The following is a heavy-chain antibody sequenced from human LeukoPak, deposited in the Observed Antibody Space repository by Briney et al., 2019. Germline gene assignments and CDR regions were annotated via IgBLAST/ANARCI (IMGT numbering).Heavy chain of an antibody. CDR2: ISSSSSYI. Sequence: GGSLRLSCAASGFTFSSYSMHWVRQAPGKGLEWVSSISSSSSYIYYADSVKGRFTISRDNAKNSLYLQMSSLRAEDTAVYYCARPGPTTRGSHFGYWGQGTLVTVSS. J-gene: IGHJ4*02. CDR3: ARPGPTTRGSHFGY. CDR1: GFTFSSYS. D-gene: IGHD3-16*01. V-gene: IGHV3-21*01.